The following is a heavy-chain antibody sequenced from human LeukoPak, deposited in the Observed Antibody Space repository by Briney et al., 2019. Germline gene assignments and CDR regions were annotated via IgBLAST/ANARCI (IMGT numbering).Heavy chain of an antibody. CDR2: IRYDGSEK. J-gene: IGHJ6*03. CDR3: ANRGSSGYYYMDV. V-gene: IGHV3-30*02. D-gene: IGHD3-22*01. CDR1: GFTFSSYG. Sequence: GGSLRLSCAASGFTFSSYGMHWVRQAPGKGLEWVAFIRYDGSEKYYADSVKGRFTISRDNSKNTPYLQMNSLRADDTAVYYCANRGSSGYYYMDVWDKGTTVTVSS.